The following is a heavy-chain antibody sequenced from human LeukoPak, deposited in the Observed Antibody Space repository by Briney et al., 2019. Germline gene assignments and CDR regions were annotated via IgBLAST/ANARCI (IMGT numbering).Heavy chain of an antibody. J-gene: IGHJ4*02. D-gene: IGHD3/OR15-3a*01. CDR3: ARLNRDFWTGYTYDN. V-gene: IGHV4-4*09. CDR1: GGSINSYY. Sequence: SETLSLTCTVSGGSINSYYWSWIRQPPGKGLEWLGYIYASGSTNYNPSLKSRVTISVDTSKNQFSLKVNSVTAADTAVYYCARLNRDFWTGYTYDNWGQGTLVTVSS. CDR2: IYASGST.